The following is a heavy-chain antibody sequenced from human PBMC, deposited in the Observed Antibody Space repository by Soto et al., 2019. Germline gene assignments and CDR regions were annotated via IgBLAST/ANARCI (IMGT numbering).Heavy chain of an antibody. J-gene: IGHJ5*02. D-gene: IGHD1-26*01. V-gene: IGHV1-69*01. CDR3: ALTRELLYFGYDLDP. CDR1: GGTFSSYA. Sequence: QVQLVQSGAEVKKPGSSVKVSCKASGGTFSSYAISWVRQAPGQGLEWMGGIIPIFGTANYAQKFQSRVTITADESTSTAYIELSSLSSEDTAVYYCALTRELLYFGYDLDPWGQGTLVTVSS. CDR2: IIPIFGTA.